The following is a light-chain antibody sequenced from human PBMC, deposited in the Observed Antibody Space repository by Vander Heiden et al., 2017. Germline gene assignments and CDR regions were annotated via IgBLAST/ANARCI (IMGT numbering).Light chain of an antibody. CDR3: QQYKSYPLT. V-gene: IGKV1-5*03. Sequence: DIQMPQSPSTLSASVGDRVTITCRASQSISSWLAWYQQKPGKAPKLLIYKASSLESGVPSRFSGSGSGTEFTLTISSLQPDDFATYYCQQYKSYPLTFGGGTKVEIK. CDR1: QSISSW. J-gene: IGKJ4*01. CDR2: KAS.